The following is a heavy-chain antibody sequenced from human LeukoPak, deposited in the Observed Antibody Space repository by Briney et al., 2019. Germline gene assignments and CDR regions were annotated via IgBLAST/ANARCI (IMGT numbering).Heavy chain of an antibody. CDR1: GYTFTSYY. CDR2: INPSGGST. CDR3: AREIYSRSYYYGMDV. Sequence: ASVKVSCKASGYTFTSYYMHWVRQAPGQGLEWMGIINPSGGSTSYAQKFQGRVTMTRDTSTSTVYMELSSLRSEDTAVYYRAREIYSRSYYYGMDVWGQGTTVTVS. D-gene: IGHD6-13*01. V-gene: IGHV1-46*01. J-gene: IGHJ6*02.